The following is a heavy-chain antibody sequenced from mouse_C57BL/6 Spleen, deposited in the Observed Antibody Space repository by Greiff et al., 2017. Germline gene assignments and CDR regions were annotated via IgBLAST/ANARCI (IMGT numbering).Heavy chain of an antibody. D-gene: IGHD2-3*01. CDR3: AREGGYYAFDY. Sequence: VMLVESGPELVKPGASVKISCKASGYAFSSSWMNWVKQRPGKGLEWIGRIYPGDGDTNYNGKFKGKATLTADKSSSTAYMQLSSLTSEDSAVYFCAREGGYYAFDYWGQGTTLTVSS. V-gene: IGHV1-82*01. CDR2: IYPGDGDT. CDR1: GYAFSSSW. J-gene: IGHJ2*01.